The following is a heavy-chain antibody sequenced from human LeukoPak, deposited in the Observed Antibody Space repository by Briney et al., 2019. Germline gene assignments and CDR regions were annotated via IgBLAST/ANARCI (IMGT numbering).Heavy chain of an antibody. CDR1: GFTFSCYA. J-gene: IGHJ5*02. CDR2: ICGSGDSP. V-gene: IGHV3-23*01. CDR3: AKDMGIQLWVPWFDP. D-gene: IGHD5-18*01. Sequence: GGSLRLPCAAPGFTFSCYAMSWVRPAPGKGLEWVSAICGSGDSPYYANPVKGRFPSHRDNSKNTLYLQMNSLRAEDTAVYYCAKDMGIQLWVPWFDPWGEGTLVTVSS.